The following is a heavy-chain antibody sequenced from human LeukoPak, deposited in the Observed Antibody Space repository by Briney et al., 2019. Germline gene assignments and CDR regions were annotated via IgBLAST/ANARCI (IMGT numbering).Heavy chain of an antibody. CDR1: GGSISSYY. D-gene: IGHD3-10*01. Sequence: PSETLSLTRTVSGGSISSYYWSWIRQPPGKGLEWIGYIYTSGSTNSNPSLKSRVPISVDTSKNQFSLKLSSVIAADTAVYYWARSRSGSFDYWGRGNRVTVSS. CDR2: IYTSGST. CDR3: ARSRSGSFDY. V-gene: IGHV4-4*09. J-gene: IGHJ4*02.